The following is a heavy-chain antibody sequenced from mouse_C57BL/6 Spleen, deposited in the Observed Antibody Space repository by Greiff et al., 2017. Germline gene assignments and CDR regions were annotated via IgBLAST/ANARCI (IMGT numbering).Heavy chain of an antibody. J-gene: IGHJ2*01. V-gene: IGHV1-55*01. CDR3: AKFYGSSAYYFDY. Sequence: QVQLQQSGAELVKPGASVKMSCKASGYTFTSYWITWVKQRPGQGLEWLGDFYPGGGSTNYNEKFKGKATLTVDPSSSTAYRPLISLTCESSAVYDCAKFYGSSAYYFDYWGQGTTLTVSS. CDR2: FYPGGGST. CDR1: GYTFTSYW. D-gene: IGHD1-1*01.